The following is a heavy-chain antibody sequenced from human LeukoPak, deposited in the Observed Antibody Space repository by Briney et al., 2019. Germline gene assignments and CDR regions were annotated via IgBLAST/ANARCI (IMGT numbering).Heavy chain of an antibody. Sequence: GGSLRLSCAASGFTFSGSAMHWVRQASGKGLEWVGRIRSKANSYATAYAASVKGRFTISRDDSKNTAYLQMNSLKTEDTAVYYCTRLHYDFWSGDAFDIWGQGTMVTVPS. CDR2: IRSKANSYAT. J-gene: IGHJ3*02. CDR1: GFTFSGSA. CDR3: TRLHYDFWSGDAFDI. D-gene: IGHD3-3*01. V-gene: IGHV3-73*01.